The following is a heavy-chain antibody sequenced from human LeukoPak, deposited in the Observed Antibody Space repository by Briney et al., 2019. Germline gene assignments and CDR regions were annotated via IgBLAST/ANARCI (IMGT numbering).Heavy chain of an antibody. V-gene: IGHV4-39*01. CDR3: ARRGSGWYYFDY. CDR1: GGSITSYY. D-gene: IGHD6-19*01. Sequence: SETLSLTCTVSGGSITSYYWSWIRQPPGKGLEWIGSIYYSGSTYYNPSLKSRVTISVDTSKNQFSLKLSSVTAADTAVYYCARRGSGWYYFDYWGQGTLVTVSS. CDR2: IYYSGST. J-gene: IGHJ4*02.